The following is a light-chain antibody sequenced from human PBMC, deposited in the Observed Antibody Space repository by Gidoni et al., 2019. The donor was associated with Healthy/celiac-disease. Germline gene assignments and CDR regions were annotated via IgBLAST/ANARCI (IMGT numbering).Light chain of an antibody. Sequence: DIQMTQSPSSLPASVGDRVTITCRASQSISSYLHWYQQKPGKAPKLLIYAASSLQRGVPSRFSGSGSGTDFTLTISSLQPEDFATYYCQQSYSTPYTFGQGTKLEIK. CDR2: AAS. V-gene: IGKV1-39*01. CDR1: QSISSY. J-gene: IGKJ2*01. CDR3: QQSYSTPYT.